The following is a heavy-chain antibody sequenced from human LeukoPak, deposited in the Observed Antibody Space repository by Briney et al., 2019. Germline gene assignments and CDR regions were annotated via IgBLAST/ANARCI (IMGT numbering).Heavy chain of an antibody. J-gene: IGHJ4*02. V-gene: IGHV4-59*01. CDR3: ARSGKTGSTDY. CDR2: IYYSGST. Sequence: SETLSLTCTVSGGSISSYYWSWIRQPPGKGLEWIGYIYYSGSTNYNPSLKSRVTISVDTSKNQFSLKLSSVTAADTAVYYCARSGKTGSTDYWGQGTLVTVSS. CDR1: GGSISSYY. D-gene: IGHD1-1*01.